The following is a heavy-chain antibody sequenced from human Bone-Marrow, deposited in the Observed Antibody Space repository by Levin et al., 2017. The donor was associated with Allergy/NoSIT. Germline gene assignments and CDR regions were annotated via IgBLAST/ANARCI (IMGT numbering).Heavy chain of an antibody. J-gene: IGHJ4*02. D-gene: IGHD5-24*01. CDR1: GASISGHY. Sequence: SETLSLTCSVSGASISGHYWSWIRQPPGRGLQWIGFSSYTGNTNYNPSLKGRVSISLDTSKNQFSLDLTSVTAADTAVYYCVRGGYNDGMDYWGQGTLVTVSS. CDR2: SSYTGNT. CDR3: VRGGYNDGMDY. V-gene: IGHV4-59*11.